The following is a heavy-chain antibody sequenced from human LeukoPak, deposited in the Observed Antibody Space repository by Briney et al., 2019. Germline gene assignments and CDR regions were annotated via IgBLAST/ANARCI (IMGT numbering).Heavy chain of an antibody. V-gene: IGHV4-34*01. CDR1: GGSISSYY. CDR2: INHSGST. CDR3: ARGKTYDDFWSGYYRDYFYYYMDV. Sequence: PSETLSLTCTVSGGSISSYYWSWIRQPPGKGLEWIGEINHSGSTNYNPSLKSRVTISVDTSKNQFSLRLSSVTAADTAVYHCARGKTYDDFWSGYYRDYFYYYMDVWDKGTTVTVSS. D-gene: IGHD3-3*01. J-gene: IGHJ6*03.